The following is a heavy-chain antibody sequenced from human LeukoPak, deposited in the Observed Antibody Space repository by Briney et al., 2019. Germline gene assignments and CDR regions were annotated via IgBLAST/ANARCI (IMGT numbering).Heavy chain of an antibody. CDR1: GGSISSGAYY. CDR3: ASAAAYIAALDY. D-gene: IGHD2-15*01. V-gene: IGHV4-31*03. Sequence: SQTLSLTCTVSGGSISSGAYYWSWIRQHPGKGLEWIGYIYYTGTTYYNPSLESRVTISVDTSKNQFSLNLRSMTAADTAVYYCASAAAYIAALDYWGQGTLVTVSS. J-gene: IGHJ4*02. CDR2: IYYTGTT.